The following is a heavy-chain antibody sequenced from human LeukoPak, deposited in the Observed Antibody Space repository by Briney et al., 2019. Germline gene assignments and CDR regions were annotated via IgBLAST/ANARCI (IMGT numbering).Heavy chain of an antibody. V-gene: IGHV4-34*01. CDR1: GGSFSGYY. CDR3: ARGRTDIVVVVAAPALDY. D-gene: IGHD2-15*01. Sequence: SETLSLTCAGYGGSFSGYYWSWIRQPPGKGLEWIGEINHSGSTNYNPSLKSRVTISVDTSKNQFSLKLSSVTAADTAVYYCARGRTDIVVVVAAPALDYWGQGTLVTVSS. J-gene: IGHJ4*02. CDR2: INHSGST.